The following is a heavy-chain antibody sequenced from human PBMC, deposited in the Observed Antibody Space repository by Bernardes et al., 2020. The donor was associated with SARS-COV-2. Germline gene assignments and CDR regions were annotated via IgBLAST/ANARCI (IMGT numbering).Heavy chain of an antibody. CDR1: GYSFTSYW. J-gene: IGHJ4*02. V-gene: IGHV5-51*01. Sequence: GESLKISCKGSGYSFTSYWIGWVRQMPGKGLEWMGIIYPGDSDTRYSPSFQGQVTISADKSISTAYLQWSSLKASDTAMYYCARELRTYYDSSGYCFDYWGQGTLVTVSS. CDR2: IYPGDSDT. CDR3: ARELRTYYDSSGYCFDY. D-gene: IGHD3-22*01.